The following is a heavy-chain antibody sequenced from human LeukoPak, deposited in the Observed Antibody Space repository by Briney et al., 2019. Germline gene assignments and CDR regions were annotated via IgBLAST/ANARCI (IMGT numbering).Heavy chain of an antibody. CDR2: TSPSGGTI. Sequence: GSLRLPCAASGFTFSDYYMSWIRQAPETGLEWLSYTSPSGGTIYYTDSVRGRFTMSRDNAQNALYLEMNSLRAEDTALYYCAKDGRNNFDYWGLGTLVSVSS. CDR3: AKDGRNNFDY. J-gene: IGHJ4*02. V-gene: IGHV3-11*01. CDR1: GFTFSDYY. D-gene: IGHD1-14*01.